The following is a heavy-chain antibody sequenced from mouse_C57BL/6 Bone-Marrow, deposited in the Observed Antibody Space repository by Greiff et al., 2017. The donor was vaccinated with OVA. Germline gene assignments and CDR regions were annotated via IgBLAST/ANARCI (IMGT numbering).Heavy chain of an antibody. V-gene: IGHV1-80*01. D-gene: IGHD2-1*01. J-gene: IGHJ4*01. CDR2: IYPGDGDT. CDR1: GYAFSSYW. CDR3: ARGYYGNSYAMDY. Sequence: VQLQQSGAELVKPGASVKISCKASGYAFSSYWMNWVKQRPGKGLEWIGQIYPGDGDTNYNGKFKGKATLTADKSSSTAYMQLSSLTSEDSAVYFCARGYYGNSYAMDYWGQGTSVTVSS.